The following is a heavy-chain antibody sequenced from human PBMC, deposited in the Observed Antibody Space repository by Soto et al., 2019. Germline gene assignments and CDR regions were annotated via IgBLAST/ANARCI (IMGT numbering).Heavy chain of an antibody. D-gene: IGHD2-8*01. V-gene: IGHV3-48*02. CDR3: ASQLLFRMVYATDDAFDI. J-gene: IGHJ3*02. CDR1: GFTFSSYS. Sequence: GGSLRLSCAASGFTFSSYSMNWVRQAPGKGLEWVSYISSSSSTIYYADSVKGRFTISRDNAKNSLYLQMNSLRDEDTAVYYCASQLLFRMVYATDDAFDIWGQGTMVTVSS. CDR2: ISSSSSTI.